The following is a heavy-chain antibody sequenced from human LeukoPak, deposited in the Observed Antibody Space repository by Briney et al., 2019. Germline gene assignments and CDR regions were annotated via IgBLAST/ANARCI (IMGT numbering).Heavy chain of an antibody. V-gene: IGHV3-48*03. CDR1: GFTFSSYE. CDR2: ISSSGSTI. J-gene: IGHJ6*04. Sequence: GSLRLSCAASGFTFSSYEMNWVRQAPGTGLEWVSYISSSGSTIYYADSVKGRFTISRDNAKNSLYLQMNSLRAEDTAVYYCAELGITMIGGVWGKGTTVTVSS. D-gene: IGHD3-10*02. CDR3: AELGITMIGGV.